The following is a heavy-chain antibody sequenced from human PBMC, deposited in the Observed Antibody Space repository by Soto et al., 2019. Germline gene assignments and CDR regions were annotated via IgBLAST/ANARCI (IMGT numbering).Heavy chain of an antibody. J-gene: IGHJ6*02. CDR3: ARDRGYQSHYYYGMDV. D-gene: IGHD2-2*01. CDR2: ISYDGSNK. CDR1: TFTLTYYS. Sequence: LRLSCAASTFTLTYYSMHWVRQAPGKGLEWVATISYDGSNKHYTNSVKGRFTISRDNSETILYLQMNSLRAEDTAVYYCARDRGYQSHYYYGMDVWGQGTTVTVS. V-gene: IGHV3-30-3*01.